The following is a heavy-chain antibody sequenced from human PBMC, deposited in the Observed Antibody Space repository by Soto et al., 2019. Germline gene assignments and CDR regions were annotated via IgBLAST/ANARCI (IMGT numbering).Heavy chain of an antibody. D-gene: IGHD3-3*01. CDR3: ARSSPRVVSPWDY. V-gene: IGHV4-59*11. CDR1: WVSLIRHY. J-gene: IGHJ4*02. Sequence: LDLTWCSSWVSLIRHYWSLSRPHPGKGLEWIGHIYYSRSTNYNPSLKSRVTISVDTSKNHFSLKLSSVTAADTAVYYCARSSPRVVSPWDYWGQGTLVNVSS. CDR2: IYYSRST.